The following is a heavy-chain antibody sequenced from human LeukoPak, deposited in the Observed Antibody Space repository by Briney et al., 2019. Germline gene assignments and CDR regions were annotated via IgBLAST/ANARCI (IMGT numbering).Heavy chain of an antibody. CDR1: GGSISSSSYY. J-gene: IGHJ3*02. Sequence: SETLSLTCTVSGGSISSSSYYWGWIRQPPGKGLEWIGSIYYSGSTYYNPSLKSRVTISVDTSKNQFSLKLSSVTAADTAVYYCARVGGYCSGGSCYDAFDIWGQGTMVTVSS. V-gene: IGHV4-39*07. CDR3: ARVGGYCSGGSCYDAFDI. CDR2: IYYSGST. D-gene: IGHD2-15*01.